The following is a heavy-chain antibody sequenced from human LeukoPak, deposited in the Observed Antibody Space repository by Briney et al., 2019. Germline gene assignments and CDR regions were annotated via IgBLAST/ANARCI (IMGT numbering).Heavy chain of an antibody. J-gene: IGHJ4*02. V-gene: IGHV3-74*01. CDR3: ARDPSSSWYGRGYFDY. D-gene: IGHD6-13*01. CDR1: GFTFSSYW. CDR2: INSDGSST. Sequence: QTGGSLRLSCAASGFTFSSYWMHWVRQAPGKGLVWVSRINSDGSSTSYADSVKGRFTITRDNAKNTLYLQMNSLRAEDTAVYYCARDPSSSWYGRGYFDYWGQGTLVTVSS.